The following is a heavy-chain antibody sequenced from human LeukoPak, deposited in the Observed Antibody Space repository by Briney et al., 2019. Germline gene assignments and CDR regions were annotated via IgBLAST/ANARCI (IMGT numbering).Heavy chain of an antibody. CDR3: AKAPIAAAVSFSDY. J-gene: IGHJ4*02. Sequence: GGSLRLSCAASGFTFSSYAMHWVRQAPGKGLEWVAVISYDGSNKYYADSVKGRFTISRDNSKNTLYLQMNSLRAEDTAVYYCAKAPIAAAVSFSDYWGQGTLVTVSS. CDR1: GFTFSSYA. CDR2: ISYDGSNK. D-gene: IGHD6-13*01. V-gene: IGHV3-30*04.